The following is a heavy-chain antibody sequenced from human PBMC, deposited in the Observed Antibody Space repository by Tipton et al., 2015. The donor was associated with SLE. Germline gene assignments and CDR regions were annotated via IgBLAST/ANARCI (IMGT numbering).Heavy chain of an antibody. CDR3: ARRLVAAANDWYFGL. Sequence: TLSLTCTVSGGSISSSSYYWGWIRQPPGKGLEWIGSIYYSGNTYYNPSLKSRLTISVATSKNQFSLKLSSVTAADTAVYYCARRLVAAANDWYFGLWGRGTLVTVSS. V-gene: IGHV4-39*07. D-gene: IGHD2-2*01. CDR1: GGSISSSSYY. CDR2: IYYSGNT. J-gene: IGHJ2*01.